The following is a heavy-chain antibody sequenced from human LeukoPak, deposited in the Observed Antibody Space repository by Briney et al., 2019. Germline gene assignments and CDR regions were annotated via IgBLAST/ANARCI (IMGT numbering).Heavy chain of an antibody. CDR1: GGSISSYY. CDR2: IYYSGST. D-gene: IGHD3-22*01. V-gene: IGHV4-59*01. Sequence: PSETLSLTCTVSGGSISSYYWSWIRQPPGKGLEWIGYIYYSGSTNYNPSLKSRVTISVDTSKNQFSLKLSSVTAADTAVYYCAREYYYDSSGYYPPLWGQGTLVTVSS. J-gene: IGHJ4*02. CDR3: AREYYYDSSGYYPPL.